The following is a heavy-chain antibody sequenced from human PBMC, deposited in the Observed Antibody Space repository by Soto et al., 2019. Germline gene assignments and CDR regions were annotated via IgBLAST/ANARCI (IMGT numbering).Heavy chain of an antibody. V-gene: IGHV3-48*03. J-gene: IGHJ6*02. CDR1: GFTFSSYE. D-gene: IGHD6-25*01. Sequence: HPGGSLRLSCAASGFTFSSYEINWVRQAPGKGLEWISYISSGGTVMYYADPVKGRFTISRDNAKNSLYLHMNSLRAEDTAVYFCARIAANVYNYYAMDVWGQGTTVTVSS. CDR3: ARIAANVYNYYAMDV. CDR2: ISSGGTVM.